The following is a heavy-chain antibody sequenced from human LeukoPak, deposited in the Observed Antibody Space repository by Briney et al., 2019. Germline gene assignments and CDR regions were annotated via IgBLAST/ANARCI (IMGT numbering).Heavy chain of an antibody. J-gene: IGHJ4*02. CDR3: ARGGPSRGYSYGEIGVFDY. D-gene: IGHD5-18*01. CDR1: GGSISSYY. V-gene: IGHV4-59*08. Sequence: SETLSLTCTVSGGSISSYYWSWIRQPPGKGLEWIGYIYYSGSTNYNPSLKSRVTISVDTSKNQFSLKLSSVTAADTAVYYCARGGPSRGYSYGEIGVFDYWGQGTLVTVSS. CDR2: IYYSGST.